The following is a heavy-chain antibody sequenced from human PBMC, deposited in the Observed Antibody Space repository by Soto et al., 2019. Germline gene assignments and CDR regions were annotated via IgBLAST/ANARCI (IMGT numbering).Heavy chain of an antibody. CDR3: AKDTYSSSWYF. V-gene: IGHV3-23*01. CDR1: GFTFINYA. D-gene: IGHD6-13*01. Sequence: GGSLRLSCAGSGFTFINYAMTWVRQAPGKGLEWVSSISNRGSDTYYVDSVKGRFTISRDNSKNTLYLQMNSLRAEDTAVYYCAKDTYSSSWYFWGQGTLLTVSS. CDR2: ISNRGSDT. J-gene: IGHJ4*02.